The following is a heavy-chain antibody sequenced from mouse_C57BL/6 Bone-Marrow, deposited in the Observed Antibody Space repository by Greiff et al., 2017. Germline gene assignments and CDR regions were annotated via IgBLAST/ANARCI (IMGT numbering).Heavy chain of an antibody. V-gene: IGHV1-76*01. D-gene: IGHD2-5*01. J-gene: IGHJ3*01. CDR3: ARYSNYGFAY. CDR2: IYPGSGNT. Sequence: QVQLQQSGAELVRPGASVKLSCKASGYTFTDYYINWVKQRPGQGLEWIARIYPGSGNTYYNEKFKGKATLTADKSSSTAYMQLSSLTSEDSAVYFCARYSNYGFAYWGQGTLVTVSA. CDR1: GYTFTDYY.